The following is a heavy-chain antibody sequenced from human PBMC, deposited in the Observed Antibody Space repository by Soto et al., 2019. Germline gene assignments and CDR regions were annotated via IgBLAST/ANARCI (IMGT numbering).Heavy chain of an antibody. J-gene: IGHJ6*03. D-gene: IGHD6-13*01. Sequence: GGSLRLSCAASGFTFSSYSMNWVRQAPGKGLEWVAYISNGSSNIYYADSVKGRFTISRDNAKNTLYLQMNSLRAEDTAVYYCARDIVGGIAATPYYMDVWGKGTTVTVSS. CDR3: ARDIVGGIAATPYYMDV. V-gene: IGHV3-48*01. CDR2: ISNGSSNI. CDR1: GFTFSSYS.